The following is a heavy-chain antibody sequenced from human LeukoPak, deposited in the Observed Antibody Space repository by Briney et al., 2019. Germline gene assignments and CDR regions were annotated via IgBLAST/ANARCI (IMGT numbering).Heavy chain of an antibody. CDR1: GFTFSNAW. V-gene: IGHV3-15*01. Sequence: GGSLRLSCAASGFTFSNAWMSLVRQAPGKGLEWVGRIKSKTDGGTTDYAAPVKGRFTISRDDSKNTLYLQMNSLKTEDTAVYYCTTANVLLWFGELLLHDYWGQGTLVTVSS. CDR3: TTANVLLWFGELLLHDY. J-gene: IGHJ4*02. D-gene: IGHD3-10*01. CDR2: IKSKTDGGTT.